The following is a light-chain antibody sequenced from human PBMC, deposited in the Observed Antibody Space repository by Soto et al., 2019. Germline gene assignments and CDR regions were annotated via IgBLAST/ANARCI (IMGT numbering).Light chain of an antibody. CDR1: QSVSSY. V-gene: IGKV3-20*01. Sequence: EIAMTQSPATLSVSPGERAPLSCRASQSVSSYLAWYQQNPGQAPRLLIYDASSRATGIPDRFSGSGSGTDFTLTISRLEPEDFAVYYCQQYGSSLITFGQGTRLEIK. CDR3: QQYGSSLIT. J-gene: IGKJ5*01. CDR2: DAS.